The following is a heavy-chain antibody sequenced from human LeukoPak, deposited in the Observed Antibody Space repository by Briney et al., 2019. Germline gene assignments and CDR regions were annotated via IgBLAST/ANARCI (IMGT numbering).Heavy chain of an antibody. V-gene: IGHV5-51*01. J-gene: IGHJ4*02. Sequence: GESLKISCTASGYDFANSWIGWVRQMPGKGLEWMGIIYPRDSDTIYSPSFQGQVTISADKSISTAYLQWSSLKASDTAMYYCARHAPYCSSTSCSIDYWGQGTLVTVSS. D-gene: IGHD2-2*01. CDR3: ARHAPYCSSTSCSIDY. CDR1: GYDFANSW. CDR2: IYPRDSDT.